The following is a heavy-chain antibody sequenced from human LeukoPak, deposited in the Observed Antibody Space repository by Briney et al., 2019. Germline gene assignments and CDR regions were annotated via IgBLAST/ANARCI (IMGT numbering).Heavy chain of an antibody. CDR2: MNPNSDNT. CDR3: ARELGNDAFDI. V-gene: IGHV1-8*03. D-gene: IGHD7-27*01. CDR1: GYTFTRYD. Sequence: ASVKVSCKASGYTFTRYDINWVRQATGQGLEWMGWMNPNSDNTGYAQKFQGRVTITRTTSISTAYLELSSLRSDDTAVYYCARELGNDAFDIWGQGTMVTVSS. J-gene: IGHJ3*02.